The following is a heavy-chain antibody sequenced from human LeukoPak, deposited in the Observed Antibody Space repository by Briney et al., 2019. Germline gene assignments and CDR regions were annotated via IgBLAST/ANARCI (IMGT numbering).Heavy chain of an antibody. CDR2: INHSGST. Sequence: SETLSLTCAVYGGTFSGYYWSWIRQPPGKGLEWIGEINHSGSTNYNPSLKSRVTISVDTSKNQFSLKLSSVTAADTAVYYCARGRYCSSTSCYTYNWFDPWGQGTLVTVSS. CDR3: ARGRYCSSTSCYTYNWFDP. V-gene: IGHV4-34*01. D-gene: IGHD2-2*02. J-gene: IGHJ5*02. CDR1: GGTFSGYY.